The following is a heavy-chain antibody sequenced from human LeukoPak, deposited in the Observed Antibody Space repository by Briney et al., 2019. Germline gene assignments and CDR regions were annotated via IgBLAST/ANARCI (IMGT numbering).Heavy chain of an antibody. CDR1: GYTFTSYY. V-gene: IGHV1-46*01. D-gene: IGHD3-16*01. J-gene: IGHJ4*02. CDR2: INPSGGST. CDR3: ARETGSRRSPLTLDY. Sequence: ASVKVSCKASGYTFTSYYMHWVRQAPGQGLEWMGIINPSGGSTSYAQKFQGRVTMTRDMSTSTVYMELSSLRSEDTAVYYCARETGSRRSPLTLDYWGQGTLVTVSS.